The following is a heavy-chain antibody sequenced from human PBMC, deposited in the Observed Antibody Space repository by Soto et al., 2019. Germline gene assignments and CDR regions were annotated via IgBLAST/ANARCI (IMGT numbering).Heavy chain of an antibody. CDR3: ARHAVLGPAAGSHPGPYIESAFDI. Sequence: SETLSLTCTVSGGSISSYYWSWIRQPPGKGLEWIGYIYYSGSTNYNPSLKSRVTISVDTSKNQFSLKLSSVTAADTAVYYCARHAVLGPAAGSHPGPYIESAFDIWGQGTMVTVSS. V-gene: IGHV4-59*08. J-gene: IGHJ3*02. CDR2: IYYSGST. CDR1: GGSISSYY. D-gene: IGHD6-13*01.